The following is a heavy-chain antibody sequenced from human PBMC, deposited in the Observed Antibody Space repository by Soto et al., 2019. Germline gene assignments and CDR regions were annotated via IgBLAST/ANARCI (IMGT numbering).Heavy chain of an antibody. Sequence: GGSLRLSCAASGFTFSSYAMHWVRQAPGKGLEWVAVISYDGSNKYYADSVKGRFTISRDNSKNTLYLQMNSLRAEDTAVYYCAVFPGFDPWGQGTLVTVSS. CDR2: ISYDGSNK. J-gene: IGHJ5*02. CDR3: AVFPGFDP. V-gene: IGHV3-30-3*01. CDR1: GFTFSSYA.